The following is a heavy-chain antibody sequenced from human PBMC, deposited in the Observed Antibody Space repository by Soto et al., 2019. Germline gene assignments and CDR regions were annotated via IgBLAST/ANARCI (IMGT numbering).Heavy chain of an antibody. J-gene: IGHJ4*02. CDR2: IYYSGST. Sequence: SETLSLTCTVSGGSISSYYWSWIRQPPGKGLEWIGYIYYSGSTNYNPSLKSRVTISVDTSKNQFSLKLSSVTAADTAMYYCARRQPGYSSGWYFDYWGQGTLVTVSS. CDR1: GGSISSYY. D-gene: IGHD6-19*01. V-gene: IGHV4-59*08. CDR3: ARRQPGYSSGWYFDY.